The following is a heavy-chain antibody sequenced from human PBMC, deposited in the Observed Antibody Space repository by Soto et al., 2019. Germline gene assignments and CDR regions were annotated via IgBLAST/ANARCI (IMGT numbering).Heavy chain of an antibody. D-gene: IGHD6-13*01. CDR3: ARGKGWQQLVLVDY. CDR2: MNPNSGNT. CDR1: GYTFTNYD. V-gene: IGHV1-8*01. Sequence: ASVKVSCKASGYTFTNYDISWVRQATGQGLEWIGWMNPNSGNTGYAQKFQGRVTMTRNTSISTAYMELSSLRSDDTAVYYCARGKGWQQLVLVDYWGQGTLVTVSS. J-gene: IGHJ4*02.